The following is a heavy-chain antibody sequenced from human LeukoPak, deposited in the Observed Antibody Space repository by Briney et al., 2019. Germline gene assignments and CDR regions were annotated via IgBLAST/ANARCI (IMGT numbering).Heavy chain of an antibody. CDR2: INTDGSST. V-gene: IGHV3-74*01. J-gene: IGHJ6*03. D-gene: IGHD2-15*01. CDR1: GFTFSSYS. Sequence: GGSLRLSCAASGFTFSSYSMNWVRQAPGKGLVWVSRINTDGSSTSYADSVKGRFTISRDNAKNTLYLQMNSLRAEDTAVYYCARGHIVVGYYYYMDVWGKGTTVTVSS. CDR3: ARGHIVVGYYYYMDV.